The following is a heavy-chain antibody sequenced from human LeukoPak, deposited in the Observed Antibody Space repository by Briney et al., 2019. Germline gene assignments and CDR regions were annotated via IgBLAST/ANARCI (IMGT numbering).Heavy chain of an antibody. Sequence: GGSLRLSCAASGFTFSSYAMSWVRQAPGKGLEWVSAISGSGGSTYYADSVKGRFTISRDNSKNTLYLQMNSLRAEDTAVYYCARDLGIQLWLGWFDPWGQGTLVTVSS. D-gene: IGHD5-18*01. CDR3: ARDLGIQLWLGWFDP. J-gene: IGHJ5*02. CDR1: GFTFSSYA. V-gene: IGHV3-23*01. CDR2: ISGSGGST.